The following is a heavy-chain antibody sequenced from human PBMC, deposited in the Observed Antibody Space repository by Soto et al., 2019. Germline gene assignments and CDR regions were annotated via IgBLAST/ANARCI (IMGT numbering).Heavy chain of an antibody. CDR1: GFTFSSYG. D-gene: IGHD3-22*01. CDR3: AKGRGWGYYDSSGYYYVRYFDY. CDR2: ISYDGSNK. Sequence: GGSLRLSCAASGFTFSSYGMHWVRQAPGKGLEWVAVISYDGSNKHYADSVKGRFTISRDNSKNTLYLQMNSLRAEDTAVYYCAKGRGWGYYDSSGYYYVRYFDYWGQGTLVTVSS. J-gene: IGHJ4*02. V-gene: IGHV3-30*18.